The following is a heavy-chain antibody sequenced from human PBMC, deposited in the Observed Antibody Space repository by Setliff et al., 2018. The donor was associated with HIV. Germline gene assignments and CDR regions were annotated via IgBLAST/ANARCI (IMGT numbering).Heavy chain of an antibody. CDR1: AGSFSIFA. CDR3: ALLNHIVVVTALLPGDY. CDR2: INPNSGGT. J-gene: IGHJ4*02. V-gene: IGHV1-2*06. Sequence: ASVKVSCKSSAGSFSIFAINWVRQAPGQGLEWMGRINPNSGGTNYAQKFQGRVTMTRDTSMNTAYMELSRLRSDDTAVYYCALLNHIVVVTALLPGDYWGQGTPVTVSS. D-gene: IGHD2-21*02.